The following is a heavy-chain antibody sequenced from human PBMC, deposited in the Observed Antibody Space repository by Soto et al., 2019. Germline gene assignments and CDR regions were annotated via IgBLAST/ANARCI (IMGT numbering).Heavy chain of an antibody. CDR2: INPNSGGT. J-gene: IGHJ4*02. CDR3: ARGSYDGYYFDY. D-gene: IGHD3-22*01. Sequence: ASFKVSCKASGYTFKGYSLHCVRQAPGQGLEWMGWINPNSGGTNYAQKFQGWVTMTRDTSISTAYMELSRLRSDDTAVYYCARGSYDGYYFDYWGQGTLVTVSS. CDR1: GYTFKGYS. V-gene: IGHV1-2*04.